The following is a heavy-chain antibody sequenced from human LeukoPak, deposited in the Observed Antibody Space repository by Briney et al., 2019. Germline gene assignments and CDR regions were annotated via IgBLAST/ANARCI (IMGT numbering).Heavy chain of an antibody. J-gene: IGHJ3*02. CDR3: ARSARPLYITMTTALPFDI. V-gene: IGHV4-61*01. Sequence: SETLSLTCTVSGGSISSVSYYWGWIRHPPGKRVWWTGDIYYSVSTNYNPSLKSPVTISVDTSKNQFSLKLSSVTAADTAVYYCARSARPLYITMTTALPFDIWGQGTMVTVSS. CDR2: IYYSVST. CDR1: GGSISSVSYY. D-gene: IGHD3-22*01.